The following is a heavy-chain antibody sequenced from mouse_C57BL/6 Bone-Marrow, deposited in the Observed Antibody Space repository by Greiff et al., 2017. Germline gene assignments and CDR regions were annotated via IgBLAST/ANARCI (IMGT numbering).Heavy chain of an antibody. V-gene: IGHV5-2*01. CDR1: EYEFPSHD. CDR3: ARLNGNYFGYFDV. D-gene: IGHD2-1*01. Sequence: EVKLVESGGGLVQPGESLKLSCESNEYEFPSHDMSWVRKTPEKRLELVAAINSDGGSTYYPDTMERRFIISRDNTKKTLYLQMSSLRSEDTALYYGARLNGNYFGYFDVWGTGTTVTVSS. J-gene: IGHJ1*03. CDR2: INSDGGST.